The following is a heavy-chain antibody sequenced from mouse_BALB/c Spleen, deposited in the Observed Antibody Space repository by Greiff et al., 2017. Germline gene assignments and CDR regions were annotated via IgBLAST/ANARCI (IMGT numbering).Heavy chain of an antibody. CDR2: ISSGGSYT. V-gene: IGHV5-9-4*01. Sequence: EVKLMESGGGLVKPGGSLKLSCAASGFTFSSYAMSWVRQSPEKRLEWVAEISSGGSYTYYPDTVTGRFTISRDNAKNTLYLEMSSLRSEDTAMYYCARDGGYGSSPYWYFDVWGAGTTVTVSS. J-gene: IGHJ1*01. D-gene: IGHD1-1*01. CDR1: GFTFSSYA. CDR3: ARDGGYGSSPYWYFDV.